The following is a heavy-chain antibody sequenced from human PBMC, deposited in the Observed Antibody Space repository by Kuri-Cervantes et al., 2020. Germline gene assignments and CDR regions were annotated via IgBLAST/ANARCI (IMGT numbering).Heavy chain of an antibody. V-gene: IGHV3-33*08. D-gene: IGHD2-2*01. CDR3: ARAGGKYQLLNYYYYMDV. CDR2: IWYDGSNK. J-gene: IGHJ6*03. CDR1: GFTFSSYG. Sequence: GGSLRLSCEASGFTFSSYGMHWVRQAPGKGLEWVAVIWYDGSNKYYADSVKGRFTISRDNAKNSLYLQMNSLRAEDTALYYCARAGGKYQLLNYYYYMDVWGKGTTVTVSS.